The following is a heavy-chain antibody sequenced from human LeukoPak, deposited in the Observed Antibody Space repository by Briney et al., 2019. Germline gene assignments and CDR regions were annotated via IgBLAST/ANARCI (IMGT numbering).Heavy chain of an antibody. D-gene: IGHD2-15*01. V-gene: IGHV1-46*01. J-gene: IGHJ4*02. CDR3: ARDPWYCSGGSCYLDY. Sequence: GASVKVSCKASGYTFTSYYMHWVRQAPGQGLEWMGIINPSGGSTSYAQKFQGRVTMTRDTSTSTVYMELSSLRSEDTAVYYCARDPWYCSGGSCYLDYWGQGTLVTVSS. CDR1: GYTFTSYY. CDR2: INPSGGST.